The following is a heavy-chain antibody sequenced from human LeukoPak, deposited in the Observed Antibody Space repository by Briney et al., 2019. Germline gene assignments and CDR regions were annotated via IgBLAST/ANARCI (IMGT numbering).Heavy chain of an antibody. V-gene: IGHV3-23*01. J-gene: IGHJ6*02. CDR3: ARGSPRTVRRYGGNPLGFYYGMDV. CDR1: GFTFSSYA. D-gene: IGHD4-23*01. CDR2: ISGSGGST. Sequence: PGGSLRLSCAASGFTFSSYAMHWVRQAPGKGLEWVSAISGSGGSTYYADSVKGRFTISRDNSKNTLYLQMNSLRAADTAVYYCARGSPRTVRRYGGNPLGFYYGMDVWGQGTTVTVSS.